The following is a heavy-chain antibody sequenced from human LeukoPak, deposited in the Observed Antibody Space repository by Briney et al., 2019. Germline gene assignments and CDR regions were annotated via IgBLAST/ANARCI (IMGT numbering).Heavy chain of an antibody. Sequence: GGSLRLSCAASGFTFSSYLMHWVRQAPGKGLVWVSRINSDGSSTSYADSVKGRFTISRDNAKNTLYLQVNSLRAEDTAVYYCARGWGSGSYYHAFDIWGQGTMVTVSS. CDR2: INSDGSST. J-gene: IGHJ3*02. D-gene: IGHD3-10*01. V-gene: IGHV3-74*01. CDR1: GFTFSSYL. CDR3: ARGWGSGSYYHAFDI.